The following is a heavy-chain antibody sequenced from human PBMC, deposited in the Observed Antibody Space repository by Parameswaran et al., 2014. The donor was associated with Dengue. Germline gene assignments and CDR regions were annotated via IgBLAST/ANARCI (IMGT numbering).Heavy chain of an antibody. Sequence: AISSARWIRQPPGKGLEWIGYIYYSGSTNYNPSLKSRVTISVDTSKNQSSLKLSSVTAADTAVYYCARLVMTSQNIVIYEGGYFDYWGQGTLVTVSS. CDR1: AISSA. J-gene: IGHJ4*02. CDR2: IYYSGST. CDR3: ARLVMTSQNIVIYEGGYFDY. V-gene: IGHV4-59*08. D-gene: IGHD2/OR15-2a*01.